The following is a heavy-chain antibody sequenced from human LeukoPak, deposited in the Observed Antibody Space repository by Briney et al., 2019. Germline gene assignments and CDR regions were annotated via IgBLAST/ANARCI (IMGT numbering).Heavy chain of an antibody. CDR2: IKSKTDGGTT. D-gene: IGHD2-2*01. CDR1: GFTFSNAR. J-gene: IGHJ4*02. Sequence: PGGSLRLSCAASGFTFSNARMSWVRQAPGKGLEWVGRIKSKTDGGTTDYAAPVKGRFTISRDDSKNTLYLQMNSLKTEDTAVYYCTSHRVVPAAMPVDYWGQGTLVTVSS. CDR3: TSHRVVPAAMPVDY. V-gene: IGHV3-15*01.